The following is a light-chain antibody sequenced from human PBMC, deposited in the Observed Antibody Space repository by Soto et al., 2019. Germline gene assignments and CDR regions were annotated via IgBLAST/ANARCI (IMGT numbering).Light chain of an antibody. V-gene: IGKV4-1*01. CDR2: WAS. Sequence: DIVMTQSPDSLAVSLGVRATINCKSSQNVLYSSNNKNYLAWYQQKPGQPPKLLIYWASTRESGVPDRFSGSGSGTDFTLTISSLQAEDVAVYYCQQYYSTPQTFGQGTKVEIK. J-gene: IGKJ1*01. CDR3: QQYYSTPQT. CDR1: QNVLYSSNNKNY.